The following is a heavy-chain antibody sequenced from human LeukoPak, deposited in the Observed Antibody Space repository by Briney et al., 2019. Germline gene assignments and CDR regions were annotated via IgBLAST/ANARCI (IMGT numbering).Heavy chain of an antibody. J-gene: IGHJ4*02. D-gene: IGHD2-15*01. V-gene: IGHV3-33*01. CDR3: ARDKVRGYCSGGSCYGFGIYDY. CDR2: IWYDGSNK. CDR1: GFTFSSYG. Sequence: GGSLRLSCAASGFTFSSYGMHWVRQAPGKGLEWVAVIWYDGSNKYYAGSVKGRFTISRDNSKNTLYLQMNSLRAEDTAVYYCARDKVRGYCSGGSCYGFGIYDYWGQGTLVTVSS.